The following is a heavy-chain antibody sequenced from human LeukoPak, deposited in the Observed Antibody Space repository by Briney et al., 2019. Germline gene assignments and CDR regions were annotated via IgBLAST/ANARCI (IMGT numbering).Heavy chain of an antibody. CDR2: ISSNSSYI. D-gene: IGHD6-6*01. CDR1: GFTFSSYS. V-gene: IGHV3-21*06. Sequence: PGGSLRLSCAASGFTFSSYSMNWVRQAPGKGLEWVSFISSNSSYIYYADSMKGRFTISRDNAKNSLYLQMNSLRAEDTAVYYCAREDPSIAARPIDYWGQGTLVTVSS. CDR3: AREDPSIAARPIDY. J-gene: IGHJ4*02.